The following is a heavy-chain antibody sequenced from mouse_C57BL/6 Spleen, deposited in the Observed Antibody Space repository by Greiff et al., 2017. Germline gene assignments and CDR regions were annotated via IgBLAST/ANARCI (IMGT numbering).Heavy chain of an antibody. Sequence: QVQLQQSGAELVKPGASVKISCKASGYAFSSYWMNWVKQRPGKGLEWIGQIYPGDGDTNYNGKFKGKATLTADKSSSTAYMQLSSLTSEDSAVYFCARRSIYYGNAMDYWGQGTSVTVSS. CDR2: IYPGDGDT. J-gene: IGHJ4*01. CDR1: GYAFSSYW. CDR3: ARRSIYYGNAMDY. V-gene: IGHV1-80*01. D-gene: IGHD2-1*01.